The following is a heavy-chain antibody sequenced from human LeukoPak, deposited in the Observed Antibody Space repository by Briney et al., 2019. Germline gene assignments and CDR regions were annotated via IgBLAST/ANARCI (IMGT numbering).Heavy chain of an antibody. D-gene: IGHD3-10*01. J-gene: IGHJ3*02. Sequence: PGGSLRLSCAVSGFTLSGYGIHWVRQAPGKGLEWVTIISSDGTIKYADSVKGRFTVSRDSSKNTVYLQMNSLRAEDTAVYYCARDILPSGSRAFDIWGQGTMVTVSS. CDR1: GFTLSGYG. V-gene: IGHV3-33*01. CDR3: ARDILPSGSRAFDI. CDR2: ISSDGTIK.